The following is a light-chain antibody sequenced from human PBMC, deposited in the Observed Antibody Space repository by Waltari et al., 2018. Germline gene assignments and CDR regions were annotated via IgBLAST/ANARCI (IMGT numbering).Light chain of an antibody. J-gene: IGLJ2*01. CDR1: SGHRPST. CDR2: VNSDGTH. Sequence: QLVLTQSPSASASLGASVKPTCTLSSGHRPSTIAWHPQQPEKGPRYLMRVNSDGTHSKGDGIPDRFSGSTAGGERHLTISSLQSEDEADYYCQTWGTGTVVFGGGTKLTVL. CDR3: QTWGTGTVV. V-gene: IGLV4-69*01.